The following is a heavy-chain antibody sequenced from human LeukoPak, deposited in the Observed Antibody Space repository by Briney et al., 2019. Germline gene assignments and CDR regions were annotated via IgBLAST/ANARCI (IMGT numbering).Heavy chain of an antibody. CDR1: GFTFGDYA. Sequence: GGSLRLSCTASGFTFGDYAVSWVRQAPGKGLEWVGFIRGKPYGGTTEYAASVKGRFSISRDDSKSIAYLQMNSLKIEDTAVYYCTTGMRISMKVIVTTIDYWGQGTLVTVSS. CDR3: TTGMRISMKVIVTTIDY. J-gene: IGHJ4*02. V-gene: IGHV3-49*04. D-gene: IGHD3-22*01. CDR2: IRGKPYGGTT.